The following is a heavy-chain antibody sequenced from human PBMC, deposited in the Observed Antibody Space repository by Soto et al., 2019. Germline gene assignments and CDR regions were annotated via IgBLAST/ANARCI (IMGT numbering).Heavy chain of an antibody. D-gene: IGHD3-9*01. CDR3: ARHAPYYDILTGQNWFDP. CDR1: GGAMSSSSNY. Sequence: SXTLSLSCTVSGGAMSSSSNYWCWILLPPVKPPEWIGSIYYSGSPYYNPSLKSRVTISVDTSKNQFSLKLSSVTAADTAVYYCARHAPYYDILTGQNWFDPWGQGTLVTVSS. J-gene: IGHJ5*02. V-gene: IGHV4-39*01. CDR2: IYYSGSP.